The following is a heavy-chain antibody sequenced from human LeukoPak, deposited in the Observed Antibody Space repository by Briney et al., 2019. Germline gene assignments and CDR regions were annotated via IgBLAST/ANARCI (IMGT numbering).Heavy chain of an antibody. CDR2: IKEDGSVE. V-gene: IGHV3-7*01. CDR3: ARDATAGYFDY. J-gene: IGHJ4*02. Sequence: GGSLRLSCTTSGLTFSASWLSWVRQAPGKGLEWVANIKEDGSVEDYMDSVRGRFTIGRDNAKNSLYLQMDSLRAEDTAVYYCARDATAGYFDYWGQGTLVTVSS. CDR1: GLTFSASW.